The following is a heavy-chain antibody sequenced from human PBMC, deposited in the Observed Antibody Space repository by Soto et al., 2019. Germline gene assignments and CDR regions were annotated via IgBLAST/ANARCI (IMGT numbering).Heavy chain of an antibody. D-gene: IGHD3-10*01. Sequence: EVQLVESGGGLVQPGGSLRLSCAASGFTFSGYWMHWVRQDPGEGLVWVSRINSDGSRTNYADSVNGRFTISRDNAKNTLFLQMNSLRDEDTAIYYCARDPFSSGNAFDIWGPGTFLTVSS. CDR2: INSDGSRT. J-gene: IGHJ3*02. CDR1: GFTFSGYW. V-gene: IGHV3-74*01. CDR3: ARDPFSSGNAFDI.